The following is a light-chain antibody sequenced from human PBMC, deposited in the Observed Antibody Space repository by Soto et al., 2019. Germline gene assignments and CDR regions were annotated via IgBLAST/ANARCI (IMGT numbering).Light chain of an antibody. CDR3: SSYTSRSTLCYV. CDR1: SSDVGVYNY. CDR2: DVS. V-gene: IGLV2-14*01. J-gene: IGLJ1*01. Sequence: QSVLTQPASVSGSPGQSITISCTGTSSDVGVYNYVSWYQQHPGKAPKLMIYDVSNRPSGVSNRFSGSKSGNTASLTISGLQAEDEADYYCSSYTSRSTLCYVFGTGTKVTVL.